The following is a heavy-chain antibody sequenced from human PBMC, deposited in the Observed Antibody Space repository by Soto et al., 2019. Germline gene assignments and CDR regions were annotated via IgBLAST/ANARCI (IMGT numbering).Heavy chain of an antibody. D-gene: IGHD6-19*01. CDR3: ARELRRKYSSGWTSFGEGMDV. J-gene: IGHJ6*02. V-gene: IGHV3-30-3*01. CDR2: ISYGGSNK. Sequence: SLRLSCAASGFTFSSYAMHWVRQAPGKGLEWVAVISYGGSNKYYADSVKGRFTISRDNSKNTLYLQMNSLRAEDTAVYYCARELRRKYSSGWTSFGEGMDVWGQGTTVTVSS. CDR1: GFTFSSYA.